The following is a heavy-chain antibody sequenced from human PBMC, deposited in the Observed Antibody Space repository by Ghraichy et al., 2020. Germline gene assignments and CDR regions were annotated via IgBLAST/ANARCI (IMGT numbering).Heavy chain of an antibody. CDR2: ISSSGRTI. CDR3: ASEPKRLLPDDFWSGYYTDY. J-gene: IGHJ4*02. CDR1: GFTFSSYE. D-gene: IGHD3-3*01. V-gene: IGHV3-48*03. Sequence: GESLNISCAASGFTFSSYEMNWVRQAPGKGLEWVSYISSSGRTINYADSVKGRFTISRDNAKNSLYLQMNSLRAEDTAVYYCASEPKRLLPDDFWSGYYTDYWGQGTLVTVSS.